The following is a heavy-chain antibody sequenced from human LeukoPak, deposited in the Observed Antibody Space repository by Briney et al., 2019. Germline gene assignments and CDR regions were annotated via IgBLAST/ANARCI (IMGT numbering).Heavy chain of an antibody. CDR3: ARSEVPASIRFHP. V-gene: IGHV4-39*01. D-gene: IGHD2-2*01. CDR1: GGSISSSSHC. CDR2: IYYTGST. J-gene: IGHJ5*02. Sequence: SETLSLTCTVSGGSISSSSHCWAWIRQPPGKGLEWIATIYYTGSTYYNPSLRSRVTIFDDTSKNQLSLRLNSVTAADTAVYYCARSEVPASIRFHPWGQGTLVTVSS.